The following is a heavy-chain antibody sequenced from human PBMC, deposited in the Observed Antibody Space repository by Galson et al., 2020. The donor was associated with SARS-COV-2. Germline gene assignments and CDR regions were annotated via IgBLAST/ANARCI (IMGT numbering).Heavy chain of an antibody. V-gene: IGHV3-48*03. CDR2: ISSSGDMI. CDR3: ARSGHTTGWTAGYGMDV. J-gene: IGHJ6*02. CDR1: GFTLSPYE. D-gene: IGHD6-19*01. Sequence: GGSLRLSCAASGFTLSPYEMNWVRQAPGKGLEWLSYISSSGDMIYYADSVKGRFTISRDNAKNSLFLQMNSLRAEDTAIYYCARSGHTTGWTAGYGMDVWGQGTTVTVSS.